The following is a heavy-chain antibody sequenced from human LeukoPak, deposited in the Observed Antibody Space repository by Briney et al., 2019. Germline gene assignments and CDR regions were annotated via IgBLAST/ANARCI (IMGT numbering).Heavy chain of an antibody. CDR2: ISSNGGST. J-gene: IGHJ5*02. V-gene: IGHV3-64D*06. Sequence: GGSLRLSCAASGFTFSSYAMHWVRRAPGKGLEYVSAISSNGGSTYYADSVKGRFTISRDNSKNTLYLQMSSLRAEDTAVYYCVKASSSTSCREAWFDPWGQGTLVTVSS. CDR3: VKASSSTSCREAWFDP. CDR1: GFTFSSYA. D-gene: IGHD2-2*01.